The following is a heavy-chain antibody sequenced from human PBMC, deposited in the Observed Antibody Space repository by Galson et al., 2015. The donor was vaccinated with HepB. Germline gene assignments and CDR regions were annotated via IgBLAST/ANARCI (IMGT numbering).Heavy chain of an antibody. V-gene: IGHV4-38-2*02. D-gene: IGHD3-10*01. CDR1: GYSISSGYY. J-gene: IGHJ4*02. CDR3: ARHEVGWFGELLYLDY. Sequence: ETLSLTCTVSGYSISSGYYWGWIRQPPGKGLEWIGSIYHSGSTYYNPSLKSRVTISVDTSKNQFSLKLSSVTAADTAVYYCARHEVGWFGELLYLDYWGQGTLVTVSS. CDR2: IYHSGST.